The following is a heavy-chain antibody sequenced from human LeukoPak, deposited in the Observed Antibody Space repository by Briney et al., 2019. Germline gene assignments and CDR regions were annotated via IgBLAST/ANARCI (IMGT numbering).Heavy chain of an antibody. CDR3: ARDRCSSTSCYNTPNWFDP. D-gene: IGHD2-2*02. J-gene: IGHJ5*02. V-gene: IGHV3-20*01. Sequence: PGGSLRLSCAASGFTFSSYSMNWVRQAPGKGLEWVSGINWNGGSRGYADSVKGRFTISRDNAKNSVYLQMNSLRSEDTAFYHCARDRCSSTSCYNTPNWFDPWGQGTLVTVSS. CDR1: GFTFSSYS. CDR2: INWNGGSR.